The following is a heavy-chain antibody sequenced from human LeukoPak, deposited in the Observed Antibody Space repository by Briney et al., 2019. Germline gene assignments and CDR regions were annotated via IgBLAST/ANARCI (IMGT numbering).Heavy chain of an antibody. V-gene: IGHV3-66*01. Sequence: PGGSLRLSCAASGFTVSSNYMSWVRQAPGKGLEWVSVIYSGDRTYYADSVRGRFTISRDNSKNTLYLQMNSLRAEDTAVYYCAREERVATTTIDYWGQGTMVTVSS. J-gene: IGHJ4*02. CDR2: IYSGDRT. CDR1: GFTVSSNY. D-gene: IGHD5-12*01. CDR3: AREERVATTTIDY.